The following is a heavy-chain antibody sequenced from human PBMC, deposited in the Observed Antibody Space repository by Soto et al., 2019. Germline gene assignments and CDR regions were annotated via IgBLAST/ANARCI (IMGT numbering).Heavy chain of an antibody. V-gene: IGHV4-31*03. Sequence: SQTLSLTCMVSGGSITTGGDYWSWIRQHPGKGLAGIGYIYSTGIPYYKPSLKIRVTISRDTSKNHFSLKVISLTAADTAIYYCARGKDSDGYYYFDYWGQGALVTVSS. CDR2: IYSTGIP. CDR1: GGSITTGGDY. J-gene: IGHJ4*02. D-gene: IGHD3-22*01. CDR3: ARGKDSDGYYYFDY.